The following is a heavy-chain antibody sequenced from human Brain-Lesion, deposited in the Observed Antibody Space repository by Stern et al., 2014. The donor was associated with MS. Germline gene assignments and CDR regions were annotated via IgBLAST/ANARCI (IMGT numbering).Heavy chain of an antibody. CDR1: GGFISRSSYY. Sequence: VQLVESGPGLVKPSETLSLTCTVSGGFISRSSYYWAWIRQPPGKGLEWIGSIYYSGSTDYNPSLKNRVHISVDTSRNQFSLKLTSVTAADTAIYYCARRELDGGFDLRYNWFDPWGQGTLVTVSS. V-gene: IGHV4-39*01. CDR3: ARRELDGGFDLRYNWFDP. D-gene: IGHD5-12*01. CDR2: IYYSGST. J-gene: IGHJ5*02.